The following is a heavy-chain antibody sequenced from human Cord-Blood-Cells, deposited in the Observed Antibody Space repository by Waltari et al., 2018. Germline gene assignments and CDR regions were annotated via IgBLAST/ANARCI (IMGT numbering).Heavy chain of an antibody. J-gene: IGHJ4*02. CDR3: ARHEPRIAAAGTFDY. CDR1: GGSISSYY. CDR2: IYYSGST. D-gene: IGHD6-13*01. V-gene: IGHV4-59*08. Sequence: QVQLQESGQGLVKPSETLSLTCTASGGSISSYYWSWIRPPPGKGLEWIGYIYYSGSTNYNPSLKSRVTISVDTSKNQFSLKLSSVTAADTAVYYCARHEPRIAAAGTFDYWGQGTLVTVSS.